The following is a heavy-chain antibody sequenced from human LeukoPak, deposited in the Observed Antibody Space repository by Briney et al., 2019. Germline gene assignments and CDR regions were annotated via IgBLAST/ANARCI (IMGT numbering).Heavy chain of an antibody. CDR3: TSSTKIVGATNY. V-gene: IGHV3-33*01. CDR1: GFTFSSYG. CDR2: IWYDGSNK. J-gene: IGHJ4*02. Sequence: GGSLRLSCAASGFTFSSYGMHWVRQAPGKGLEWVAVIWYDGSNKYYADSVKGRFTISRDNSKNTLYLQMNSLRAEDTAVYYCTSSTKIVGATNYWGQGTLVTVSS. D-gene: IGHD1-26*01.